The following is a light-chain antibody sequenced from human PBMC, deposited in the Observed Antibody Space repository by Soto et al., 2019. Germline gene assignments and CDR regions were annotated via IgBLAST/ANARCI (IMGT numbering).Light chain of an antibody. Sequence: DIQLTQSPSSLTASVGDRVTITCRASQTIRAYLNWYQQKPGMAPQLLIYAASSVQSGFPSRFSGSGSGTDFTLTISSLQPEDFATYYCQQTFSILPWTFGPGTKVE. CDR2: AAS. J-gene: IGKJ1*01. V-gene: IGKV1-39*01. CDR1: QTIRAY. CDR3: QQTFSILPWT.